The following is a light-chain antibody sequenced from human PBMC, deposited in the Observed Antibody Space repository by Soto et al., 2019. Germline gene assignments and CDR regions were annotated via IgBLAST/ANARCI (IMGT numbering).Light chain of an antibody. V-gene: IGKV1-39*01. J-gene: IGKJ2*01. CDR1: QSIGDY. Sequence: DIQMTQSPSSLSASVGERVTITCRASQSIGDYLNWYQHQVGKAPKLLIYAASNLQSGVPSRFSGSGSGTDFTLTISSLQPEDYATYYCQQSHSIPYTFAQGTKLEIK. CDR3: QQSHSIPYT. CDR2: AAS.